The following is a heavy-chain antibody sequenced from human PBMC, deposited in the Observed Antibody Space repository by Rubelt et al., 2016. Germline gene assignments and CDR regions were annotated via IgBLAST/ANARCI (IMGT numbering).Heavy chain of an antibody. CDR2: ISAYHGNT. D-gene: IGHD6-19*01. V-gene: IGHV1-18*01. J-gene: IGHJ3*02. CDR3: ARDRTWLVPGLDAFDI. CDR1: GYTFTSYG. Sequence: QVQLVQSGAEVKKPGASVKVSCKASGYTFTSYGISWVRQAPGQGLEWMGWISAYHGNTNYAQKVQGGVTMTPDTSTRTAYMELRSLRSDDTAVYYCARDRTWLVPGLDAFDIWGQGTMVTVSS.